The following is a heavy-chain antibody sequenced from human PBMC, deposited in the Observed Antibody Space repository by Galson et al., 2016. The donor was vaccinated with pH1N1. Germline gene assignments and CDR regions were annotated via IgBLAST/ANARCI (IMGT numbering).Heavy chain of an antibody. Sequence: SLRLSCAASGFTFDTFAMHWVRQTPGKGLDWVAFISYNGHDQSYANSVKGRFAVSRDNSKNTLYLQMNSLRPEDTALYYCAREDWSYGDTYYYGMDVWGQGTTVTVSS. CDR3: AREDWSYGDTYYYGMDV. CDR2: ISYNGHDQ. CDR1: GFTFDTFA. D-gene: IGHD4-17*01. J-gene: IGHJ6*02. V-gene: IGHV3-30*09.